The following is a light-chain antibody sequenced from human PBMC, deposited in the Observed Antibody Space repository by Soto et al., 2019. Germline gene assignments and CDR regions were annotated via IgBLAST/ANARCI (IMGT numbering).Light chain of an antibody. V-gene: IGKV3-15*01. CDR1: LIVNTD. J-gene: IGKJ1*01. CDR2: DAA. Sequence: ETVMTQSPATLSVSPGEGATRSCRSILIVNTDLAWYQQKPGQAPRLLIYDAATRATTVPARFSGSGSGTDFTLTISSLQSEDCAVYYCQQYYNWPRTFGQGTKVDIK. CDR3: QQYYNWPRT.